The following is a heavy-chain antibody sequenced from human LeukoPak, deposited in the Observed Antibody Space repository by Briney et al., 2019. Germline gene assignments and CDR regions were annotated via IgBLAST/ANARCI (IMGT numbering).Heavy chain of an antibody. V-gene: IGHV1-2*02. D-gene: IGHD2-15*01. Sequence: ASVKVSCKASGYTFTGYYMHWVRQAPGQGLEWMGWINPNSGGTNYAQKFQGRVTMTRDTSISTAYMELSRLRSDDTAVYYCAREHCSGGSCYSRLDYWGQGTLVTVFS. CDR2: INPNSGGT. CDR1: GYTFTGYY. J-gene: IGHJ4*02. CDR3: AREHCSGGSCYSRLDY.